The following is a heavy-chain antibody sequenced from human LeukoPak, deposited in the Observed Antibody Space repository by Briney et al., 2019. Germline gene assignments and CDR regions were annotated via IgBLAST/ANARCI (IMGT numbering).Heavy chain of an antibody. CDR2: MNPNSGNT. Sequence: ASVKVTCTASGYTFTSYDINWVRQATGQGLEWMGWMNPNSGNTGYAQKFQGRVTITRDTSASTAYMELSSLRSEDTAVYYCASLGPIVGARPEAFDIWGQGTMVTVSS. CDR1: GYTFTSYD. J-gene: IGHJ3*02. D-gene: IGHD1-26*01. CDR3: ASLGPIVGARPEAFDI. V-gene: IGHV1-8*01.